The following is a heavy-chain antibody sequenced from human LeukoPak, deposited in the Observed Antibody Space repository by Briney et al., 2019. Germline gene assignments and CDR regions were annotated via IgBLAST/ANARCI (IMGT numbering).Heavy chain of an antibody. V-gene: IGHV3-48*04. D-gene: IGHD5-18*01. CDR3: ARDQGYSYGLGPGY. Sequence: GGSLRLSCAASGFTFSSYAMSWVRQAPGKGLEWVSYISSSGSTIYYADSVKGRFTISRDNAKNSLYLQMNSLRAEDTAVYYCARDQGYSYGLGPGYWGQGTLVTVSS. CDR1: GFTFSSYA. CDR2: ISSSGSTI. J-gene: IGHJ4*02.